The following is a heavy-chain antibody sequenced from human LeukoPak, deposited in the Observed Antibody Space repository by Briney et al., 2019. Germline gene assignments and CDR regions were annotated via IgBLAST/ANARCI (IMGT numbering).Heavy chain of an antibody. CDR2: INWNGGST. V-gene: IGHV3-20*04. CDR3: ARDSVKVLLWFGDFDY. Sequence: PGGSLRLSCAASGFTFSSYAMSWVRQAPGKGLEWVSGINWNGGSTGYADSVKGRFTISRDNAKNSLYLQMNSLRAEDTALYYCARDSVKVLLWFGDFDYWGQGTLVTVSS. CDR1: GFTFSSYA. D-gene: IGHD3-10*01. J-gene: IGHJ4*02.